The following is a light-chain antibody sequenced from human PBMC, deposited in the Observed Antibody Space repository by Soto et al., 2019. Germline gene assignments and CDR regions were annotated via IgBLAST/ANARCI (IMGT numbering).Light chain of an antibody. CDR2: EVS. CDR3: SSYTPNATWV. Sequence: QSALTQPASVSGSPGQSITISCTGTSSDVGGYDYVSWYQQHPGKAPKLMISEVSNRPSGISDRFSGSKSANTASLTISGLQAEDEADYYCSSYTPNATWVVGGGTKLTVL. J-gene: IGLJ3*02. V-gene: IGLV2-14*01. CDR1: SSDVGGYDY.